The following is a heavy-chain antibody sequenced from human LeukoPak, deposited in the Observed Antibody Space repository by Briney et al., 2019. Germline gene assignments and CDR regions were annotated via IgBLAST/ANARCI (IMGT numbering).Heavy chain of an antibody. Sequence: SVKVSCKASGGTFSSYAISWVRQAPGQGLEWMGGIIPIFGTANYAQKFQGRVTITAGESTSTAYMELSSLRSEDTAVYYCAREETGTGGNWFDPWGQGTLVTVSS. J-gene: IGHJ5*02. D-gene: IGHD1/OR15-1a*01. CDR1: GGTFSSYA. CDR2: IIPIFGTA. V-gene: IGHV1-69*13. CDR3: AREETGTGGNWFDP.